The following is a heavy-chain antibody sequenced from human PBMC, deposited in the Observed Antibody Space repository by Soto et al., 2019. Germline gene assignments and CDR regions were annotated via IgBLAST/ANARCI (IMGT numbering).Heavy chain of an antibody. CDR1: GGSISSYY. Sequence: SETLSLTCTVSGGSISSYYWSWIRHPPGKGLEWIGYIYYSGSTNYNPSLKSRVTISVDTSKNQFSLKLSSVTAADTAVYYCARGGGYDREAFDYWGQGTLVTVSS. V-gene: IGHV4-59*01. J-gene: IGHJ4*02. CDR2: IYYSGST. CDR3: ARGGGYDREAFDY. D-gene: IGHD5-12*01.